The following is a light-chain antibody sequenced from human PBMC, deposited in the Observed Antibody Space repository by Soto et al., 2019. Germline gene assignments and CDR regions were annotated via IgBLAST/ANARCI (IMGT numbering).Light chain of an antibody. Sequence: QSVLTQPPSVSGAPGQRVTISCTGCSSNIGAGCDVHWYQQLPGTAPKLLIYGNSNRPSGVPDRFSGSKSGTSASLAITGLQAEDGADYYCQSYDSSLSGSEVFGTGTKVTAL. CDR1: SSNIGAGCD. CDR2: GNS. V-gene: IGLV1-40*01. J-gene: IGLJ1*01. CDR3: QSYDSSLSGSEV.